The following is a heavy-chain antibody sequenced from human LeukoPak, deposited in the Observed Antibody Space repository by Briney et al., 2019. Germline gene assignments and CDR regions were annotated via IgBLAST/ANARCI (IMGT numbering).Heavy chain of an antibody. CDR1: GFTFDDYA. J-gene: IGHJ4*02. CDR2: ISSNGGST. V-gene: IGHV3-64D*06. D-gene: IGHD6-6*01. CDR3: VKDQSSSSPVYYFDY. Sequence: GGSLRLSCAASGFTFDDYAMHWVRQAPGKGLEYVSAISSNGGSTYYADSVKGRFTISRDNSKNTLYLQMSSLRAEDTAVYYCVKDQSSSSPVYYFDYWGQGTLVTVSS.